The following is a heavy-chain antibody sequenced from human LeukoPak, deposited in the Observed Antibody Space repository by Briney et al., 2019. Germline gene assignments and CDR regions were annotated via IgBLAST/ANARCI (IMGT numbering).Heavy chain of an antibody. D-gene: IGHD2-8*02. CDR1: GDSFSSTSAA. CDR3: ARSTGWLNGH. Sequence: SQTLSLTCALSGDSFSSTSAAWNWIRQSPSRGLEWLGRTYYRSKWYNDYAVSVKSRITINPDTSKNQFSLQLNSVTPEDSAVYYCARSTGWLNGHWGQGTLVTVSS. CDR2: TYYRSKWYN. V-gene: IGHV6-1*01. J-gene: IGHJ4*02.